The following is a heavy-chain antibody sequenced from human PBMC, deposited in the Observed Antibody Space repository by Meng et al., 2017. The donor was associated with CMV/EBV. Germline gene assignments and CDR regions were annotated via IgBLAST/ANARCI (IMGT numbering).Heavy chain of an antibody. V-gene: IGHV3-21*01. D-gene: IGHD2-8*01. CDR3: ARDKKTKYYYYGMDV. CDR2: ISSSSSYI. CDR1: GFTFSSYS. J-gene: IGHJ6*02. Sequence: GESLKISCAASGFTFSSYSMNWVRQAPGKGLEWVLSISSSSSYIYYADSVKGRFTISRDNAKNSLYLQMNSLRAEDTAVYYCARDKKTKYYYYGMDVWGQGTTVTVSS.